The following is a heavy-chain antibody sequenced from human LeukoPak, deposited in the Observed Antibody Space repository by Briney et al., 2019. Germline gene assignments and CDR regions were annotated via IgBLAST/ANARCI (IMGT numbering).Heavy chain of an antibody. CDR1: GYTFTGYY. CDR3: ARTYYYDSSGYRPFDY. D-gene: IGHD3-22*01. V-gene: IGHV1-18*04. CDR2: ISAYNGNT. Sequence: GASVKVSCKASGYTFTGYYMHWVRQAPGQGLEWMGWISAYNGNTNYAQKLQGRVTMTTDTSTSTAYMELRSLRSDDTAVYYCARTYYYDSSGYRPFDYWGQGTLVTVSS. J-gene: IGHJ4*02.